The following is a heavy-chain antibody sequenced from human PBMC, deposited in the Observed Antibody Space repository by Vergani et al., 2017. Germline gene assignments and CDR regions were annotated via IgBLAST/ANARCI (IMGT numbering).Heavy chain of an antibody. V-gene: IGHV4-34*01. D-gene: IGHD2-2*01. CDR2: IYYSGST. J-gene: IGHJ6*03. Sequence: QVQLQQWGAGLLKPSETLSLTCAVYGGSFSGYYWSWIRQHPGKGLEWIGYIYYSGSTYYNPSLKSRVTISVDTSKNQFSLKLSSVTAADTAVYYCARGGYQLLFPDYYYYMDVWGKGTTVTVSS. CDR3: ARGGYQLLFPDYYYYMDV. CDR1: GGSFSGYY.